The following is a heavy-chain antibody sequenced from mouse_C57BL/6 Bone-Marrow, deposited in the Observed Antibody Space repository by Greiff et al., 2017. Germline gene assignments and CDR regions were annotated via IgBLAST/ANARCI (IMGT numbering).Heavy chain of an antibody. Sequence: QVQLQQSGAELVRPGTSVKMSCKASGYTFTNYWIGWAKQRPGHGLEWIGDLYPGGGYTKYNEKFKGKATLTADKSSSTAYMQCSSLTSEDSAIYDCARSYYASSYCYFDVWGTGTTVTVSS. CDR1: GYTFTNYW. J-gene: IGHJ1*03. D-gene: IGHD1-1*01. CDR2: LYPGGGYT. CDR3: ARSYYASSYCYFDV. V-gene: IGHV1-63*01.